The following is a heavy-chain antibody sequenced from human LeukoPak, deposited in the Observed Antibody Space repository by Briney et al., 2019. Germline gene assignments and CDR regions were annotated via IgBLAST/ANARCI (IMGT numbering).Heavy chain of an antibody. V-gene: IGHV4-59*01. Sequence: PETLSLTCTVSGGSISSYYWSWIRQPPGKGLEWIGYIYYSGSTNYNPSLKSRVTISVDTSKNQFSLKLSSVTAADTAVYYCARGGIVGATTFDYWGQGTLVTVSS. CDR3: ARGGIVGATTFDY. CDR1: GGSISSYY. D-gene: IGHD1-26*01. CDR2: IYYSGST. J-gene: IGHJ4*02.